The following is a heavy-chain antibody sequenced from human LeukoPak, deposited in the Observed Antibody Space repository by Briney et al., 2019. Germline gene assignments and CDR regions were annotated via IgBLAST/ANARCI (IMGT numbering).Heavy chain of an antibody. Sequence: GRSLRLSCAASGFTFSSYAMHWVRQAPGEGLEWVANIKQDGSEKYYVDSVKGRFTISRDNAKNSLYLQMNSLRAEDTAVYYCARDLETVRKPYSSGWYYNYWGQGTLVTVSS. CDR1: GFTFSSYA. J-gene: IGHJ4*02. CDR2: IKQDGSEK. D-gene: IGHD6-19*01. V-gene: IGHV3-7*01. CDR3: ARDLETVRKPYSSGWYYNY.